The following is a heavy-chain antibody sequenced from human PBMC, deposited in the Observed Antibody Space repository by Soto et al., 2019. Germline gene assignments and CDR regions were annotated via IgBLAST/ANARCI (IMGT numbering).Heavy chain of an antibody. V-gene: IGHV3-23*01. D-gene: IGHD6-13*01. Sequence: EVQLLESGGGLVQPGGSLRLSCAASGFTFSSYAMSWVRQAPGKGLEWVLTISGSGGSTYYADSVKGRFTISRDNSKNTLYLQMNSLRAEDTAVYYCAKDPIPSSCCYWYFYLWGRGTLVTVSS. J-gene: IGHJ2*01. CDR1: GFTFSSYA. CDR2: ISGSGGST. CDR3: AKDPIPSSCCYWYFYL.